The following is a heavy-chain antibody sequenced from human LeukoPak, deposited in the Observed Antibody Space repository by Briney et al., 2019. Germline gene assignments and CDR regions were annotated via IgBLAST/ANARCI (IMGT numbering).Heavy chain of an antibody. D-gene: IGHD7-27*01. CDR3: ARNWDYFDY. CDR2: INPNYGDT. V-gene: IGHV1-2*02. Sequence: GASVKVSCKASGYSFTGYYMHWVRQAPGQGLEWMGWINPNYGDTTYAQKFQGRVTVTRDTSISTAYMELSGLVSDDTAVDYCARNWDYFDYWGQGTLVTVSS. CDR1: GYSFTGYY. J-gene: IGHJ4*02.